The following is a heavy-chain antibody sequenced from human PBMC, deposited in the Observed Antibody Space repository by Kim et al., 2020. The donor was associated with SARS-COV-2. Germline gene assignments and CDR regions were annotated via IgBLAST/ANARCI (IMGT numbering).Heavy chain of an antibody. V-gene: IGHV3-7*01. J-gene: IGHJ5*02. CDR2: VKQDGSEK. Sequence: WGSLRLSCAASGFTFSSYWISWVRQAPGKGLEWVANVKQDGSEKYYVDSVKGRFTISRDNAKNSLYLQMNSLRAEDTAVYYCARVVTIFGVVCWFDPWG. CDR1: GFTFSSYW. CDR3: ARVVTIFGVVCWFDP. D-gene: IGHD3-3*01.